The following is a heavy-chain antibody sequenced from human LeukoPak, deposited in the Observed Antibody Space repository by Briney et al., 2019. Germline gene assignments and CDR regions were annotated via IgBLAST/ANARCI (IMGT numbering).Heavy chain of an antibody. Sequence: PSETLSLTCTVSGGSISSYYWSWIRQPAGKGLEWTGRIYTSGSTNYNPSLKSRVTMSVDTSKNQFSLKLSSVTAADTAVYYCARDSDQTYYYGSGSYYHYYYGMDVWGQGTTVTVSS. D-gene: IGHD3-10*01. CDR1: GGSISSYY. V-gene: IGHV4-4*07. CDR2: IYTSGST. CDR3: ARDSDQTYYYGSGSYYHYYYGMDV. J-gene: IGHJ6*02.